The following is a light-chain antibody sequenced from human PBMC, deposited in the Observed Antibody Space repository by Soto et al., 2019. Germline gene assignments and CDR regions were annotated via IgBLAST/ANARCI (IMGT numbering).Light chain of an antibody. CDR1: QSVSSSY. V-gene: IGKV3-20*01. CDR2: GAS. Sequence: ELVLTQSPGNLSLSPGERATLSCRASQSVSSSYLAWYQQKPGQAPRLLIYGASSRATGIPDRFSGSGSGTDFTLTISRLEPEDFAVYYCQQYGSSPWTFGQGTKVDI. CDR3: QQYGSSPWT. J-gene: IGKJ1*01.